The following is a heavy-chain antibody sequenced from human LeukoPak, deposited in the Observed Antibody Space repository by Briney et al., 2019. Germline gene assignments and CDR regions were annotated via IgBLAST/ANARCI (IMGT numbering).Heavy chain of an antibody. V-gene: IGHV3-21*01. D-gene: IGHD4-17*01. Sequence: GGSLSLSCAPSEFTFVSYRINWFAQPPGKGLKWSSPISSSSSYIYYADSVKGRFTVSRDNAKNSLYLQMNSLGAEDTAVYYCARERLPYGDSEILYGMDVWGQGTTVTVSS. CDR3: ARERLPYGDSEILYGMDV. CDR1: EFTFVSYR. CDR2: ISSSSSYI. J-gene: IGHJ6*02.